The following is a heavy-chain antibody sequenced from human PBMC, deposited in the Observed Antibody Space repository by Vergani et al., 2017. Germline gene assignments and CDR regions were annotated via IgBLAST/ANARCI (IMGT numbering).Heavy chain of an antibody. CDR1: GFALNRHA. CDR2: ISFDGTNE. V-gene: IGHV3-30-3*01. J-gene: IGHJ4*02. D-gene: IGHD2-2*02. Sequence: QVQLVESGGGVVQPGTSLRLSCVVSGFALNRHAMYWVRQAPGKGLEWVVGISFDGTNEYYPDLVKGRFTISRDIAKNTLYLQVRSLRLEDTGVYHCVRVRGHCAGGRCYTEAWDYWGQGTPVTVSS. CDR3: VRVRGHCAGGRCYTEAWDY.